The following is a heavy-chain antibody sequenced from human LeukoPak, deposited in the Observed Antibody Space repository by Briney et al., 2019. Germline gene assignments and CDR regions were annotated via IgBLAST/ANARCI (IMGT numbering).Heavy chain of an antibody. CDR1: GGSISSSSYY. J-gene: IGHJ4*02. CDR3: ARYNRWPLYYFDY. V-gene: IGHV4-39*07. CDR2: IYYSGST. Sequence: SETLSLTCTVSGGSISSSSYYWGWIRQPPGKGLEWIGSIYYSGSTYYNPSLKSRVTISVDKSKNQFSLKLSSVTAADTAVYYCARYNRWPLYYFDYWGQGTLVTVSS. D-gene: IGHD2/OR15-2a*01.